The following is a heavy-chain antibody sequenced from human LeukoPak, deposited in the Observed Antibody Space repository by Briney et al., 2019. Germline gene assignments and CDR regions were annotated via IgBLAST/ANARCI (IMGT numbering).Heavy chain of an antibody. CDR1: GFTFSSYS. D-gene: IGHD1-1*01. Sequence: GGSLRLSCAASGFTFSSYSMNWVRQAPGKGLEWVSSISTSSSYIYYADSMKGRFTISRDNAKNSLYLQMNSLRAEDTAVYYCARGNDWRFDPWGQGILVTVSS. CDR3: ARGNDWRFDP. V-gene: IGHV3-21*01. J-gene: IGHJ5*02. CDR2: ISTSSSYI.